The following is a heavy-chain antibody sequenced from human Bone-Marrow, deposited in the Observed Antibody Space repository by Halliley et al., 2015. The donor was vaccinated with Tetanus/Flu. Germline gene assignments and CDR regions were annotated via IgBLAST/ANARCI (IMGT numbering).Heavy chain of an antibody. J-gene: IGHJ4*02. D-gene: IGHD2-8*01. CDR2: IEPSDSSV. CDR1: GYRFSTYW. V-gene: IGHV5-10-1*01. CDR3: ATPMGDY. Sequence: VQLVQSGAEVKKPGESLKISCRGSGYRFSTYWIGWVRQLPGKGLEWMGKIEPSDSSVIYNPSFQGHVTMSVDKSISTAYLYWSSLTASDTAMYYCATPMGDYWGRGTHVTVSS.